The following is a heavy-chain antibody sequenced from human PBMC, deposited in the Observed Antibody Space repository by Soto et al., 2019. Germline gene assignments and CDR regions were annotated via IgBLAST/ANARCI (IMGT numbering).Heavy chain of an antibody. CDR3: ARGGDIVVVPAALDYYYMDV. D-gene: IGHD2-2*01. J-gene: IGHJ6*03. CDR2: ISAYNGNT. CDR1: GYTFTSYG. Sequence: QVQLVQSGAEVKKPGASVKVSCKASGYTFTSYGISWVRQAPGHGLEWMGWISAYNGNTNYAQNLQGRVTMPTATSTSTAYMELRSLRSDDTAVYYCARGGDIVVVPAALDYYYMDVWGKGTTVTVSS. V-gene: IGHV1-18*01.